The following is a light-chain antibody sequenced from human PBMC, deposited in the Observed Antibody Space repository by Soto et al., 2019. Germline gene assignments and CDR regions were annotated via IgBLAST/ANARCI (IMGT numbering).Light chain of an antibody. CDR1: SSDVGGYTF. J-gene: IGLJ1*01. Sequence: QSVLTQPASVSGSPGQSIAISCTGTSSDVGGYTFVSWYQHHPGNAPKLILSDVTNRHSGVYDRFSGSKSGNTASLTISGLQAVDEADYYCISYTTSSTYVFGPGTTLTVL. CDR3: ISYTTSSTYV. V-gene: IGLV2-14*03. CDR2: DVT.